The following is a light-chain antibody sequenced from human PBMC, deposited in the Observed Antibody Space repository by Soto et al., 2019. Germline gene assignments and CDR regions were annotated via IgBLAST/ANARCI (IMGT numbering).Light chain of an antibody. Sequence: QSVLTQPASVSGSPGQSITISCTGTSSDVGGYNCVCWYQQHPGKAPELIIYDVIKRPSGVSNRFSGSKSGNTASLTISGLQAEDEADYYCSSYTSSATLLFGGWTKLTVL. CDR2: DVI. J-gene: IGLJ2*01. CDR3: SSYTSSATLL. CDR1: SSDVGGYNC. V-gene: IGLV2-14*03.